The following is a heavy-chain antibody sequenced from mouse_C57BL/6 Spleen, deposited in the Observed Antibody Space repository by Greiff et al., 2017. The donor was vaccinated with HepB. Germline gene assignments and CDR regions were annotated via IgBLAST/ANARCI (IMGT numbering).Heavy chain of an antibody. D-gene: IGHD4-1*01. Sequence: VKLMESGPELVKPGASVKISCKASGYAFSSSWINWVKQRPGKGLEWIGRIYPGDGDTNYNGKFKGKATLTADKSSSTAYMQLSSLTSEDSAVYFCARETGTWFAYWGQGTLVTVSA. CDR1: GYAFSSSW. V-gene: IGHV1-82*01. CDR2: IYPGDGDT. J-gene: IGHJ3*01. CDR3: ARETGTWFAY.